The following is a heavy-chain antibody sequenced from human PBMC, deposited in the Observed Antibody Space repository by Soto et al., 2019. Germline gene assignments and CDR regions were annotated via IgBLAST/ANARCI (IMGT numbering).Heavy chain of an antibody. CDR1: GGSISSAGYN. CDR3: ARYGTGSYSPTTFDY. V-gene: IGHV4-31*03. D-gene: IGHD3-10*01. Sequence: QVQLQESGPGLVKPSQTLSLTCTVSGGSISSAGYNWSWIRQHPGKGLEWIGYIYYSGSTYYNPSHKSRVTISVDTSKNPFSLKLSAVTAADTAVYYCARYGTGSYSPTTFDYWGQGTLVTVSS. J-gene: IGHJ4*02. CDR2: IYYSGST.